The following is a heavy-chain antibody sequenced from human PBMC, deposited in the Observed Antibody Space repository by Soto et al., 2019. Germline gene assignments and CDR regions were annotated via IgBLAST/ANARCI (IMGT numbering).Heavy chain of an antibody. J-gene: IGHJ4*02. V-gene: IGHV4-34*01. CDR3: ARGRSGYYDRRVYYVAY. Sequence: SETLSLTCAVYGGSFSGYYWSWIRQPPGKGLEWIGEINHSGSTNYNPSLKSRVTISVDTSKNQFSLKLSSVTAAATAVYYCARGRSGYYDRRVYYVAYWGQGTLVTVS. CDR1: GGSFSGYY. CDR2: INHSGST. D-gene: IGHD3-22*01.